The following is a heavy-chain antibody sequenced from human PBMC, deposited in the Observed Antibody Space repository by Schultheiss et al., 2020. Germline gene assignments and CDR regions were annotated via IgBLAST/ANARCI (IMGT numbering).Heavy chain of an antibody. CDR1: GYSISSSNW. J-gene: IGHJ6*02. CDR2: IYHSGST. D-gene: IGHD6-6*01. Sequence: SETLSLTCAVSGYSISSSNWWGWIRQPPGKGLEWIGYIYHSGSTNYNPSLKSRVTISVDTSKNQFSLKLSSVTAADTAVYYCAKVHYPSSSGGFHYYSLDVWGQGTTVTVSS. V-gene: IGHV4-28*03. CDR3: AKVHYPSSSGGFHYYSLDV.